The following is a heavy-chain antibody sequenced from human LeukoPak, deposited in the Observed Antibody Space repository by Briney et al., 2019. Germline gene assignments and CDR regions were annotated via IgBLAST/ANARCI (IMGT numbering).Heavy chain of an antibody. Sequence: SQTLSLTCTVSGGSISSGGYYWSWIRQHPGKGLEWIGYIYYSGSTYYNPSLKSRVTISVDTSKNQFPLKLSSVTAADTAVYYCARWSGQGDWFDPWGQGTLVTVSS. D-gene: IGHD3-16*01. CDR3: ARWSGQGDWFDP. CDR2: IYYSGST. J-gene: IGHJ5*02. V-gene: IGHV4-31*03. CDR1: GGSISSGGYY.